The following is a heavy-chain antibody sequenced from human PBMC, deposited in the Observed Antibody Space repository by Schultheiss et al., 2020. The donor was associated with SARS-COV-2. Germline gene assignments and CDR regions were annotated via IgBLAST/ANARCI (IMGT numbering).Heavy chain of an antibody. CDR2: IYYSGST. CDR1: GGSISSGGYY. D-gene: IGHD3-22*01. J-gene: IGHJ1*01. V-gene: IGHV4-61*08. Sequence: SETLSLTCTVSGGSISSGGYYWSWIRQPAGKGLEWIGYIYYSGSTNYNPSLKSRVTISVDTSKNQFSLKLSSVTAADTAVYYCARHMALGYYDSSGYHAEYFQHWGQGTLVTVSS. CDR3: ARHMALGYYDSSGYHAEYFQH.